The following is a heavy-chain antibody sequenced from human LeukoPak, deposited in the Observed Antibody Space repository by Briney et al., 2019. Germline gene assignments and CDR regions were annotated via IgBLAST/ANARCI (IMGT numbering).Heavy chain of an antibody. CDR2: MKEDGGEV. D-gene: IGHD3-22*01. CDR1: GFTFNAYW. Sequence: GGSLRLSCGASGFTFNAYWMDWVRESPGKGLECVATMKEDGGEVYYVDSVKGRFTISRDNAKKLLYLQMDSLRVEDTAVYYCARESLRYYQDTSGSGYYFDLWGPGTLVTVSS. V-gene: IGHV3-7*01. CDR3: ARESLRYYQDTSGSGYYFDL. J-gene: IGHJ4*02.